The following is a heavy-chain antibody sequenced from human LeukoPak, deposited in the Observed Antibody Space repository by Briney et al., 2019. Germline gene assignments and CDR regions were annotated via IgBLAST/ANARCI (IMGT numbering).Heavy chain of an antibody. CDR2: IKQDGSEK. Sequence: GGSLRLSCAASGFTFSSYLMSWVRQAPGKGLQWVANIKQDGSEKYYVDSVKGRFTISRDNAKNSLYLQMNSLRAEDTAVYYCARRNGLSENWFDPWGQGTLVTVSS. J-gene: IGHJ5*02. CDR1: GFTFSSYL. V-gene: IGHV3-7*01. D-gene: IGHD2-8*01. CDR3: ARRNGLSENWFDP.